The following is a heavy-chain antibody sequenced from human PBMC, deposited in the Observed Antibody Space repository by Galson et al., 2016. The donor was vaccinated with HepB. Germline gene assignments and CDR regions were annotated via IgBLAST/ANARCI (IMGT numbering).Heavy chain of an antibody. Sequence: SLRLSCAASGFSFSSYTMNWVRQAPGKGLEWVSSISSTSTYIYYTDSVKGRFTISRDNANSSLYLQMNSLRAEDTAVYYCARDQTPGIAAAGAFDVWGQGTMVTVSS. CDR3: ARDQTPGIAAAGAFDV. V-gene: IGHV3-21*01. D-gene: IGHD6-13*01. CDR1: GFSFSSYT. J-gene: IGHJ3*01. CDR2: ISSTSTYI.